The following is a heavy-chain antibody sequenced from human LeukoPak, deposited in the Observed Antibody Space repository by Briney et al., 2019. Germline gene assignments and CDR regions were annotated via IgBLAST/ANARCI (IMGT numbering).Heavy chain of an antibody. CDR3: ARHLLELRSGGDYYYGMDV. D-gene: IGHD1-7*01. Sequence: SETLSLTCTLSDDSISDYYWTWIRQPPGKGLEWIGYVYYNGSTSYNPSLKSRVTMSVDTSKSRFSLKLNSVTAADTAVYYCARHLLELRSGGDYYYGMDVWGQGTTVTVSS. CDR2: VYYNGST. V-gene: IGHV4-59*01. J-gene: IGHJ6*01. CDR1: DDSISDYY.